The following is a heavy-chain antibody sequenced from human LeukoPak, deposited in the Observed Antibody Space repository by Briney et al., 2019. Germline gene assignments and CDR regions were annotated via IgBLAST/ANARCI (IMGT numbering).Heavy chain of an antibody. D-gene: IGHD2-15*01. J-gene: IGHJ4*02. V-gene: IGHV3-23*01. CDR1: GFTFSSYA. CDR2: ISGSGGST. CDR3: ASRDPCSGGTCYGLGY. Sequence: GGSLRLSCAASGFTFSSYAMSWVRQAPGKGLEWVSAISGSGGSTFYADSVRGRFTISRDNSRNTFYLQMNSLRGDDTAVYYCASRDPCSGGTCYGLGYWGQGTLVTVSS.